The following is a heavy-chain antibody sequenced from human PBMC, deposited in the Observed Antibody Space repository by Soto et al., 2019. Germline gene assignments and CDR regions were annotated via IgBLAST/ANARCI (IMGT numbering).Heavy chain of an antibody. CDR1: GGTFSSYA. V-gene: IGHV1-69*13. D-gene: IGHD4-4*01. CDR3: ACSSSTVKPFDP. J-gene: IGHJ5*02. CDR2: IIPIFGTA. Sequence: ASVKVSCKASGGTFSSYAISWVRQAPGQGLEWMGGIIPIFGTANYAQKFQGRVTITADESTSTAYMELSSLRSEDTAVYYCACSSSTVKPFDPWGQGTLVTVSS.